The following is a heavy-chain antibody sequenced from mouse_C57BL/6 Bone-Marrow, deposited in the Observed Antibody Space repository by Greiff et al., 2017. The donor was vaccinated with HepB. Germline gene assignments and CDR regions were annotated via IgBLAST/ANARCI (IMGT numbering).Heavy chain of an antibody. CDR1: GFTFSSYG. CDR3: ARRGLLRSWYFDV. J-gene: IGHJ1*03. CDR2: ISSGGSYT. D-gene: IGHD1-1*01. V-gene: IGHV5-6*02. Sequence: EVNLVESGGDLVKPGGSLKLSCAASGFTFSSYGMSWVRQTPDKRLEWVATISSGGSYTYYPDSVKGRFTISRDNAKNTLYLQMSSLKSEDTAMYYCARRGLLRSWYFDVWGTGTTVTVSS.